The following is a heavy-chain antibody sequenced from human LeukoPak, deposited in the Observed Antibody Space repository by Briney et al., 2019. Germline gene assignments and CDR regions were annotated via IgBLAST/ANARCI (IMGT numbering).Heavy chain of an antibody. CDR1: GGTFNTYS. D-gene: IGHD3-10*01. Sequence: LVKVSCKASGGTFNTYSITWVRQAPGQGLEWMGGIVPILGTSDYAQNFQGRITITADESTTTAYMVLSSLRSDDTAVYYCARDQLWFGELSETFYYYYGMDVWGQGTTVTVTS. V-gene: IGHV1-69*16. CDR2: IVPILGTS. CDR3: ARDQLWFGELSETFYYYYGMDV. J-gene: IGHJ6*02.